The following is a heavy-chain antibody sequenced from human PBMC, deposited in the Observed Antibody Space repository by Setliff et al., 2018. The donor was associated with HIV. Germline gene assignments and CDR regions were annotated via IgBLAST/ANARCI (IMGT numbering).Heavy chain of an antibody. Sequence: PSETLSLTCTVSGDSISSGNFFWSWIRQSPGKGLEWIGYVYFSGSATHNPSLKSPVSISVDTSKNQFYLTLSSVTAADTAVYYCARGRVFCNGDSCYHFDFWGQGILVTVS. CDR1: GDSISSGNFF. V-gene: IGHV4-30-4*01. D-gene: IGHD2-15*01. CDR3: ARGRVFCNGDSCYHFDF. J-gene: IGHJ4*02. CDR2: VYFSGSA.